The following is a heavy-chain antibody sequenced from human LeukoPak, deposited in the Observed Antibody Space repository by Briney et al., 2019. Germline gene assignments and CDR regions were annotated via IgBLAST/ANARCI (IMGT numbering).Heavy chain of an antibody. D-gene: IGHD3-22*01. J-gene: IGHJ4*02. V-gene: IGHV3-43D*03. CDR1: GFTFDDYA. Sequence: GGSLRLSCAASGFTFDDYAMHWVRQAPGKGLEWVSLISWDGGSTYYADSVKGRFTISRDNSKNSLYLQMNSLRAEDTALYYCAKEGDSSGTFDYWGQGTLVTVSS. CDR3: AKEGDSSGTFDY. CDR2: ISWDGGST.